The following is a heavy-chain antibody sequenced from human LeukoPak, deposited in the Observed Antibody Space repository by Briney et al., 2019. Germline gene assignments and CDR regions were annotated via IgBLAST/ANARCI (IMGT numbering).Heavy chain of an antibody. J-gene: IGHJ4*02. D-gene: IGHD5-18*01. Sequence: SETLSLTCTVSGGSISSYYWSWIRQPPGKGLEWIGYIYYSGSTNYNPSLKSRVTISVDTSKNQFSLKLSSVTAADTAVYYCARGGGRGYSYGFDYWGQGTLVTVSS. CDR3: ARGGGRGYSYGFDY. CDR1: GGSISSYY. CDR2: IYYSGST. V-gene: IGHV4-59*08.